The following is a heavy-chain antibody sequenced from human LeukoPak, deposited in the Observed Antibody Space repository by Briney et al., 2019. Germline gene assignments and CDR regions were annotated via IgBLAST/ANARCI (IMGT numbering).Heavy chain of an antibody. J-gene: IGHJ4*02. CDR1: GYTFTGYY. D-gene: IGHD3-22*01. CDR2: INPNSGGT. V-gene: IGHV1-2*04. CDR3: ASGYYSDGNGYSPADY. Sequence: ASVKVSCKASGYTFTGYYMHWVRQAPGQGLEWMGWINPNSGGTNYAQKFQGWVTMTRDTSISTAYMELSRLRSDDTAVYYCASGYYSDGNGYSPADYWGQGTLVTVSS.